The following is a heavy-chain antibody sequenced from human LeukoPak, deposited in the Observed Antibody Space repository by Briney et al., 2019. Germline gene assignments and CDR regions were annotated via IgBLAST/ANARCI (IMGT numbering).Heavy chain of an antibody. CDR1: GYTFTGYY. V-gene: IGHV1-2*02. CDR2: INPNSGGT. D-gene: IGHD6-19*01. Sequence: ASVKVSCKASGYTFTGYYMHLVRQAPGQGLEWMGWINPNSGGTNYAQKFQGRVTMTRDTSISTAYMELSRLRSDDTAVYYCILGGYSSGWYGYWGQGTLVTVSS. J-gene: IGHJ4*02. CDR3: ILGGYSSGWYGY.